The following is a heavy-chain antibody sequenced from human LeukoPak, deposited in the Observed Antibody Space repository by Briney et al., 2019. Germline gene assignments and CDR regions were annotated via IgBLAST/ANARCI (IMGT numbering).Heavy chain of an antibody. J-gene: IGHJ4*02. CDR2: INSDGSST. V-gene: IGHV3-74*01. CDR3: ARGARWELLYYFDY. D-gene: IGHD1-26*01. Sequence: GGSLRLSCAASGFTFSDYWMSWVRQAPGKGLVWVSRINSDGSSTSYADSVKGRFTISRDNAKNTLYLQMNSLRAEDTAVYYCARGARWELLYYFDYWGQGTLVTVSS. CDR1: GFTFSDYW.